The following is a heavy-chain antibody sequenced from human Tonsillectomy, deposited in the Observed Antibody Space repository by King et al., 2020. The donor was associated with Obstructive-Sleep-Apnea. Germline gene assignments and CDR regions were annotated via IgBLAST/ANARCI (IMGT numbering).Heavy chain of an antibody. D-gene: IGHD4-23*01. CDR2: IIPILSRA. CDR1: GGTFRSYA. J-gene: IGHJ4*02. CDR3: AREEGGFYGGNSG. V-gene: IGHV1-69*10. Sequence: QLVQSGAEVKKPGSSVKVSCKASGGTFRSYAIGWVRQAPGQGLEWMGRIIPILSRANYAQKFQGRVTITADRSTGTAYMDLSSLRSDDTAVYYNAREEGGFYGGNSGWGQGTLVTVSS.